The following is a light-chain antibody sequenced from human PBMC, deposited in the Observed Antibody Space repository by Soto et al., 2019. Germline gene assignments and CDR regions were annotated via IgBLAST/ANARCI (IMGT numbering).Light chain of an antibody. J-gene: IGLJ1*01. Sequence: QSVLTQPPSASGTPGQRVTISCSGSSSNIGSNYVYWYQQLPGTAPKLLIYKNNQRPSGVPDRFSGSKSGTSASLAISGLRSEDEADYFCAAWDGSRTEVFGAGTKVTVL. CDR2: KNN. V-gene: IGLV1-47*01. CDR3: AAWDGSRTEV. CDR1: SSNIGSNY.